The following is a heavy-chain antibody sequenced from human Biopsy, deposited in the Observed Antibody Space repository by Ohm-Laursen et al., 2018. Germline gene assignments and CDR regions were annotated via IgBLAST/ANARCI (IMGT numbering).Heavy chain of an antibody. CDR1: GVSINGGRYY. CDR2: IFYSANT. D-gene: IGHD5-12*01. V-gene: IGHV4-31*03. J-gene: IGHJ4*02. CDR3: ARLGSGDYFPTFFDF. Sequence: SQTLSLTCTVSGVSINGGRYYWNWIRHHPGKGLEWIGNIFYSANTYNPSLKSRVTISVDTSKNQFSLKLSSVTAADTAVYYCARLGSGDYFPTFFDFWGQGVLVTVSS.